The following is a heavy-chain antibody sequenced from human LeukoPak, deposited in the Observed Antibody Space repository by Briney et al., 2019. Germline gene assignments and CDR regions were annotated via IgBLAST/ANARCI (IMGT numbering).Heavy chain of an antibody. CDR1: GGSISSYY. CDR2: IYTSGST. D-gene: IGHD3-10*01. Sequence: SETLSLTCTVSGGSISSYYWSWIRQPAGKGLEWIGRIYTSGSTNYNPSLKSRVTMSVDTSKNQFSLKLSSVTAADTAVYYCAASGSYRFVGQNWFDPWGQGTLVTVSS. V-gene: IGHV4-4*07. J-gene: IGHJ5*02. CDR3: AASGSYRFVGQNWFDP.